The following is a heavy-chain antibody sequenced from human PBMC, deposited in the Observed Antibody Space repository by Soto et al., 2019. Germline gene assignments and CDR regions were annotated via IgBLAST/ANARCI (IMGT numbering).Heavy chain of an antibody. V-gene: IGHV1-69*13. CDR3: ARSLRGYCSSTSCYKFSYYGMDV. CDR1: GGTFSSYA. CDR2: IIPIFGTA. D-gene: IGHD2-2*02. J-gene: IGHJ6*02. Sequence: GASVKVSCKASGGTFSSYAISWVRQAPGQGLEWMGGIIPIFGTANYAQKFQGRVTITADESTSTAYMELSSLRSEDTAVYYCARSLRGYCSSTSCYKFSYYGMDVWGQGTTVPVSS.